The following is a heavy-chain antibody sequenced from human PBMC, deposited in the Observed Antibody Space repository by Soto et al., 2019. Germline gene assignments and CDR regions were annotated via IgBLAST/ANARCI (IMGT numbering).Heavy chain of an antibody. CDR2: ITSSSSHK. CDR1: GFTFSYFT. Sequence: EVQLVESGGALVKPGESLRLSCAASGFTFSYFTMNWVRQAPGKGLEWVASITSSSSHKYSADSVRGRFTFSRDNANNSLYLQMTSLRVEDTAVYYCARLRSDGFDIWGQGTLVTVSS. CDR3: ARLRSDGFDI. V-gene: IGHV3-21*01. J-gene: IGHJ3*02.